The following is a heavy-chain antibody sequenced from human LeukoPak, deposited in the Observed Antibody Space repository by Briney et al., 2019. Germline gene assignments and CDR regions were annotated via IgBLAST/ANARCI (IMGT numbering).Heavy chain of an antibody. CDR1: GGSISSGGYY. Sequence: SETLSLTCTVSGGSISSGGYYWSWIRQHPGKGLEWIGYIHYSGSTYYNPSLKSRVTISVDTSKNQFSLKLSSVTAADTAVYYCARDEGGKPGGAFDYWGQGTLVTVSS. J-gene: IGHJ4*02. CDR2: IHYSGST. D-gene: IGHD1-26*01. CDR3: ARDEGGKPGGAFDY. V-gene: IGHV4-31*03.